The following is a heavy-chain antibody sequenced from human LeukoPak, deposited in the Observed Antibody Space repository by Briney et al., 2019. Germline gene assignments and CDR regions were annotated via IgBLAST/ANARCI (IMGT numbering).Heavy chain of an antibody. D-gene: IGHD3-3*01. V-gene: IGHV4-4*07. CDR1: GVSIRSYY. J-gene: IGHJ3*02. CDR2: IYTRGST. CDR3: ARDGPKTYYDFWSGYPQSWAFDI. Sequence: PSETLSLTCTVSGVSIRSYYWSWLRQPAGKGLEWIGRIYTRGSTNYNPSLKSRVPMSVDTSKNHFSLKLSSVTAADTAVYYCARDGPKTYYDFWSGYPQSWAFDIWVQGTMVTVSS.